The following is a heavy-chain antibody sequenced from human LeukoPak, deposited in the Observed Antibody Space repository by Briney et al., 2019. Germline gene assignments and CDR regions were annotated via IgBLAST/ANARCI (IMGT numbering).Heavy chain of an antibody. CDR2: INPNSGAT. J-gene: IGHJ4*02. CDR1: GYTFTGYY. V-gene: IGHV1-2*02. Sequence: ASVKVSCKASGYTFTGYYIHWVRQAPGQGLEWMGWINPNSGATTYARKFQGRVAMTRDTSISTAYMELSRLGSDDTAVFYCARARREWEPPLLDYWGQGTLVTVSS. D-gene: IGHD1-26*01. CDR3: ARARREWEPPLLDY.